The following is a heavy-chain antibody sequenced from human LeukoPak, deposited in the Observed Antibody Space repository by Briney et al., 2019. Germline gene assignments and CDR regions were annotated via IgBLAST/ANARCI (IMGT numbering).Heavy chain of an antibody. CDR3: ATHSNVWLLGN. CDR2: IWYDGSNK. J-gene: IGHJ4*02. CDR1: GFTFSSYG. V-gene: IGHV3-33*01. Sequence: PGRSLRLSCAASGFTFSSYGMHWVRQAPGKGLEWVSLIWYDGSNKYYADSVKGRFTTSRDNSKNTLNLQMNSLRAEDTAVYYCATHSNVWLLGNWGQGTLVTVSS. D-gene: IGHD6-19*01.